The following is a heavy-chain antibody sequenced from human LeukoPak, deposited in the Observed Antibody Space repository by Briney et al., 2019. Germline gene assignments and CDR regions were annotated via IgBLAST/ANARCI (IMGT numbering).Heavy chain of an antibody. CDR1: GGSISSSSYY. CDR3: ARDNAAAGTGFDY. D-gene: IGHD6-13*01. CDR2: IYYSGST. V-gene: IGHV4-39*07. Sequence: SETLSLTCTVSGGSISSSSYYWGWIRQPPGKGLEWIGSIYYSGSTYYNPSLKSRVTISVDTSKNQFSLKLSSVTAADTAVYYCARDNAAAGTGFDYWGQGTLVTVSS. J-gene: IGHJ4*02.